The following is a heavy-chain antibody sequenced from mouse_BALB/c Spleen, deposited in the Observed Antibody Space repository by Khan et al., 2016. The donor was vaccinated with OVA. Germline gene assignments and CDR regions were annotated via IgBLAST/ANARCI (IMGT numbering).Heavy chain of an antibody. V-gene: IGHV2-6-7*01. J-gene: IGHJ4*01. CDR2: IWGDGST. CDR1: GFSLTGYG. D-gene: IGHD2-10*01. CDR3: TRAYYGNYREAMDY. Sequence: QVQLKESGPGLVAPSQSLSITCTVSGFSLTGYGVNWVRQPPGKGLEWLGMIWGDGSTNYNSALKYRLSISKDNSKSQVFLKMNSLQNDDTARYYGTRAYYGNYREAMDYWGQGTSVTVSS.